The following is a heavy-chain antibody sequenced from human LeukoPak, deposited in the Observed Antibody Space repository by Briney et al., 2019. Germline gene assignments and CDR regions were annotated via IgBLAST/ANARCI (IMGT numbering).Heavy chain of an antibody. CDR1: GLIFSSYG. D-gene: IGHD6-19*01. V-gene: IGHV3-30*02. J-gene: IGHJ5*02. CDR2: IRYDESNK. Sequence: GGSLRLSCAVSGLIFSSYGMHWVRQAPGKGLEWVAFIRYDESNKYYADSVKGRFTISRDNSKNTLYLQMNSLRAEDTAVYYCARKEVSSGWWEKFDPWGQGTLVTVSS. CDR3: ARKEVSSGWWEKFDP.